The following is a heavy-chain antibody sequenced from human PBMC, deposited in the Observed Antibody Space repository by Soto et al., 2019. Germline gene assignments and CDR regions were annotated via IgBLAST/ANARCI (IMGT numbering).Heavy chain of an antibody. D-gene: IGHD2-15*01. V-gene: IGHV4-30-4*01. CDR2: IFYTGTT. CDR3: ARDGWQGVDV. CDR1: GGSINRGNYY. Sequence: QVQLQESGPGLVKPSQTLSLTCTVSGGSINRGNYYWSWIRQPPGKGLEWVGYIFYTGTTYYIPSLKSRVTISIDPSKNQFSPKPTSVPAADTAVYYCARDGWQGVDVWGQGTTVTVSS. J-gene: IGHJ6*02.